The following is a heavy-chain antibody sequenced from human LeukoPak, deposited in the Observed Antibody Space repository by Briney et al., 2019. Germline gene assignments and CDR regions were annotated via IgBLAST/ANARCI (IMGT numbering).Heavy chain of an antibody. D-gene: IGHD3-22*01. J-gene: IGHJ4*02. V-gene: IGHV3-23*01. Sequence: GGSRRLSCLASGFSFSSFCIRWVRPAAGRGMEWASATRVSDDTTYYADSVTGRFTISRDKSKNTLYLQMNRLRAEDTAVYYCAKCQGLIAPFDYWGQGTLVTVYS. CDR2: TRVSDDTT. CDR1: GFSFSSFC. CDR3: AKCQGLIAPFDY.